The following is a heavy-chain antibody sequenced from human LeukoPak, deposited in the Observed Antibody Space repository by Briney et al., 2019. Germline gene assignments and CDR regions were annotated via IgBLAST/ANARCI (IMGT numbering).Heavy chain of an antibody. CDR1: GYSISSGYY. V-gene: IGHV4-38-2*02. Sequence: PSETLSLTCAVSGYSISSGYYWGWIRQPPGKGLEWIGSIYHSGSTYYNPSLKSRVTISVDTSKNQFSLKLSSVTAADTAVYYCARERFLEWLLSGHFDYWGQGTLVTVSS. D-gene: IGHD3-3*01. CDR3: ARERFLEWLLSGHFDY. J-gene: IGHJ4*02. CDR2: IYHSGST.